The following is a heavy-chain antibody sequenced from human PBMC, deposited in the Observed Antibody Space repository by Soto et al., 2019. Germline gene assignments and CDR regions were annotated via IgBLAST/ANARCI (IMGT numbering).Heavy chain of an antibody. D-gene: IGHD1-26*01. V-gene: IGHV1-69*08. CDR1: GGTFSSYT. Sequence: QVQLVQSGAEVKKPGSSVKVSCKASGGTFSSYTISWVRQAPGQGLEWMGRIIPILGIANYAQKFQGRVTITADKSTSTADMELSSLRSEDTAVYYCARDPKWALRASYGMDVWGQGTTVTVSS. CDR3: ARDPKWALRASYGMDV. J-gene: IGHJ6*02. CDR2: IIPILGIA.